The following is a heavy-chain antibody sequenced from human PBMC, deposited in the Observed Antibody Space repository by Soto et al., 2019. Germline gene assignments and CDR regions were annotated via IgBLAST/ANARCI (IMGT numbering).Heavy chain of an antibody. CDR3: ARGTIGSRKYQLQY. V-gene: IGHV3-48*02. CDR2: ISSSSSTI. CDR1: GFTFSSYS. Sequence: PGGSLRLSCAASGFTFSSYSMNWVRQAPGKGLEWVSYISSSSSTIYYADSVKGRFTISRDNAKNSLYLQMNSLRDEDTAVYYCARGTIGSRKYQLQYWGQGTLVTVSS. J-gene: IGHJ4*02. D-gene: IGHD2-2*01.